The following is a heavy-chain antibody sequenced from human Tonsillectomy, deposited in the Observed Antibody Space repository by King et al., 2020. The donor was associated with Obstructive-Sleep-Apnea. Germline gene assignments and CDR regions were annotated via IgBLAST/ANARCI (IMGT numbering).Heavy chain of an antibody. V-gene: IGHV3-7*01. CDR2: IKQDGSEK. CDR1: GFTFSNYW. Sequence: VQLVESGGGLVQPGGSLRLSCAASGFTFSNYWMSWVRQAPGKGLEWVANIKQDGSEKYYMDSVKGRFTISRDNAKNSLYLQMNSLRSEDTAVFYCARSDYFYYGMDVWRQGTTVTVSS. CDR3: ARSDYFYYGMDV. J-gene: IGHJ6*02.